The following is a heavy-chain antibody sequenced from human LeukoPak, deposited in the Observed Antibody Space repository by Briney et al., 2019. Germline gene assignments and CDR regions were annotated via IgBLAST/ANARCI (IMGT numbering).Heavy chain of an antibody. CDR3: ARESHITREDY. V-gene: IGHV1-18*01. D-gene: IGHD1-14*01. J-gene: IGHJ4*02. CDR1: GYTFTSYD. Sequence: ASVKVSCKASGYTFTSYDISWVRQAPGQGLEWMGWISASNGDTDYPQNLQGRVTMTTDTYTSTAYMELRSLTSDDTAIYYCARESHITREDYWGQGTLVTVSS. CDR2: ISASNGDT.